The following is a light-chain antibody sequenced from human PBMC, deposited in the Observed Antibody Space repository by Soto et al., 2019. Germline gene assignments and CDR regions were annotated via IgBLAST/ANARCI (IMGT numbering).Light chain of an antibody. CDR2: AAT. J-gene: IGKJ1*01. Sequence: EIVLTQSQAPLSFSPGESATLSCRARQNIYSTYLAWYQHKPGQAPRLLISAATIRATAIPDRFSGSGFGTVFTLTIDRREPEDFAVYYFQQYDSSPRTFGQGTRVEI. CDR1: QNIYSTY. V-gene: IGKV3-20*01. CDR3: QQYDSSPRT.